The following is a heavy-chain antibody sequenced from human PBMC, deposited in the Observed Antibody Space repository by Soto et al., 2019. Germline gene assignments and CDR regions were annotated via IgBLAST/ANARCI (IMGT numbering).Heavy chain of an antibody. J-gene: IGHJ4*02. CDR3: ARGSAYAGRPGTYYFDY. V-gene: IGHV4-59*12. D-gene: IGHD3-10*01. Sequence: PSETLSLTCTVSGGSISSYYWSWIRQPPGKGLEWIGYIYYSGSTNYNPSLKSRVTISVDTSKNQFSLKLSSVTAADTAVYYCARGSAYAGRPGTYYFDYWGQGTLVTVSS. CDR1: GGSISSYY. CDR2: IYYSGST.